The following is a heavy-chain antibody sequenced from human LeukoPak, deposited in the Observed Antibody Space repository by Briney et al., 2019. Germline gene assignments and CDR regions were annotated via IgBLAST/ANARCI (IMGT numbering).Heavy chain of an antibody. V-gene: IGHV1-24*01. J-gene: IGHJ6*02. D-gene: IGHD3-10*01. CDR3: ATFVGSAYGMDV. CDR2: FDPEDGET. Sequence: ASVKVSCKVSGYTLTELSMHWVRQAPGKGLEWMGGFDPEDGETIYAQKFQGRVTMTEDTSTDTAYMELSSLRSEDTAVYYCATFVGSAYGMDVWGQGTTVTASS. CDR1: GYTLTELS.